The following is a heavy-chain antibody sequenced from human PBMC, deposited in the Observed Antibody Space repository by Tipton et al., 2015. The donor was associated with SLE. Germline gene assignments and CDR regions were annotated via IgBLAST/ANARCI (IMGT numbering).Heavy chain of an antibody. CDR1: GGSISSYY. CDR2: IYYSGST. J-gene: IGHJ4*02. CDR3: ASAELGKVGVFDY. D-gene: IGHD7-27*01. Sequence: TLSLTCTVSGGSISSYYWSWIRQPPGKGLEWIGYIYYSGSTNYNPSLKSRVTISVDTSKNQFSLKLSSVTAADTAVYYCASAELGKVGVFDYWGQGTLVTVSS. V-gene: IGHV4-59*08.